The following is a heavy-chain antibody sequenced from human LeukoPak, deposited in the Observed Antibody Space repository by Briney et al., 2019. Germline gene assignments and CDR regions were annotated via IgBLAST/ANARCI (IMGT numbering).Heavy chain of an antibody. J-gene: IGHJ4*02. CDR2: INHSGST. Sequence: SETLPLTCAVYGGSFSGYYWSWIRQPPGKGLEWIGEINHSGSTNYNPSLKSRVTISVDTSKNQFSLKLSSVTAADTVVYYCARRPGPKRYYYDSSGYPGGDYWGQGTLVTVSS. CDR3: ARRPGPKRYYYDSSGYPGGDY. D-gene: IGHD3-22*01. V-gene: IGHV4-34*01. CDR1: GGSFSGYY.